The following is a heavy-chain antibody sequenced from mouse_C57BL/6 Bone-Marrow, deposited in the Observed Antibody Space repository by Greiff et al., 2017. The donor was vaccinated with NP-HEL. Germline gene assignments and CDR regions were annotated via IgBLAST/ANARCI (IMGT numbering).Heavy chain of an antibody. Sequence: QVQLKESGPGLVQPSQSLSITCTVSGFSLTSYGVHWVRQSPGKGLEWLGVIWSGGSTDYNAAFISRLSISKDNSKSQVFFKMNSLQADDTAIYYCARNRDLLWLRLDYFDYWGQGTTLTVSS. D-gene: IGHD2-2*01. CDR2: IWSGGST. V-gene: IGHV2-2*01. J-gene: IGHJ2*01. CDR3: ARNRDLLWLRLDYFDY. CDR1: GFSLTSYG.